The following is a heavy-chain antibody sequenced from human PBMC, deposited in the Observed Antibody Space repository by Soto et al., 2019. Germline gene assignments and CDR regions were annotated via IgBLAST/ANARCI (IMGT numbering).Heavy chain of an antibody. Sequence: EVQLLESGGGLEQPGGSLRLSCAAPGSTFSNYALTWVAQAPGKGREWVSTISGSGGSTYYADSVKGRFTISRDNSKNTLYLQMNSLRAEDTAVYYCAKDQGSSWYEIDYWGQGTLVTVSS. J-gene: IGHJ4*02. V-gene: IGHV3-23*01. CDR2: ISGSGGST. CDR3: AKDQGSSWYEIDY. CDR1: GSTFSNYA. D-gene: IGHD6-13*01.